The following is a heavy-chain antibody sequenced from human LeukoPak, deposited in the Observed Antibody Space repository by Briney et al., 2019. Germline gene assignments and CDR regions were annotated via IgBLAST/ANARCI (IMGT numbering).Heavy chain of an antibody. V-gene: IGHV4-39*07. J-gene: IGHJ4*02. CDR3: ASAVAGTKPTDY. CDR2: IYHSGST. CDR1: GGSMSNSSYY. Sequence: PSETLSLTCTVSGGSMSNSSYYWGWIRQPPGKGLEWIGSIYHSGSTYYNPSLKSRVTISVDTSKNQFSLKLSSVTAADTAVYYCASAVAGTKPTDYWGQGTLVTVSS. D-gene: IGHD6-19*01.